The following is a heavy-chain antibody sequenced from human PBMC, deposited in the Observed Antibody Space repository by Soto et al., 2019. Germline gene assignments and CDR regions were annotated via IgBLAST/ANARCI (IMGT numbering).Heavy chain of an antibody. Sequence: GGSLRLSCAASGFTFSSYSMNWVRQAPGKGLEWVSYISSSSSTIYYADSVKGRFTISRDNAKNSLYLQMNSLRAEDTAVYYCARDPGGYDFWSGYYYYGMDVWGQGTTVTVSS. CDR3: ARDPGGYDFWSGYYYYGMDV. CDR2: ISSSSSTI. CDR1: GFTFSSYS. V-gene: IGHV3-48*04. D-gene: IGHD3-3*01. J-gene: IGHJ6*02.